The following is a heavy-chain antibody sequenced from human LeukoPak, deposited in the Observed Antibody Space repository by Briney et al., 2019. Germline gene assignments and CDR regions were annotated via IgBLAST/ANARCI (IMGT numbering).Heavy chain of an antibody. CDR2: ISSSSSTI. D-gene: IGHD5-24*01. Sequence: GGYLRLSCAASGFTFSSYSMDWVRQAPGKGLEWVSYISSSSSTIYYADSVKGRFTISRDNAKNSLYLQMNSLRAEDTAVYYCARDRTDGLDYWGQGTLVTVSS. CDR3: ARDRTDGLDY. V-gene: IGHV3-48*04. CDR1: GFTFSSYS. J-gene: IGHJ4*02.